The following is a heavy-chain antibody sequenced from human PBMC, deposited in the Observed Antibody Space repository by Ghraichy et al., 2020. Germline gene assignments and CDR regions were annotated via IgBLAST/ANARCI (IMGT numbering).Heavy chain of an antibody. Sequence: GGSLRLSCAASGFTFSSYGMHWVRQAPGKGLEWVAVIWYDGSNKYYADSVKGRFTISRDNSKNTLYLQMNSLRAEDTAVYYCASLWEGIYDNSGYYPAWGQGTLVTVSS. J-gene: IGHJ4*02. CDR2: IWYDGSNK. V-gene: IGHV3-33*01. CDR3: ASLWEGIYDNSGYYPA. D-gene: IGHD3-22*01. CDR1: GFTFSSYG.